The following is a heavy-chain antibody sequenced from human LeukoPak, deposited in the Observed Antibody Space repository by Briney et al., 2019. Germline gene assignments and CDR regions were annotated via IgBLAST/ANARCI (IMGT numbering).Heavy chain of an antibody. D-gene: IGHD4-17*01. J-gene: IGHJ6*02. Sequence: GGSLRLSCAASGFTFSSYAMSWVRQAPGKGLEWVSAISGSGGSTYYADSVKGRFTISRDNSKNTLYLQMNSLRAEDTAVYYCANKHDYGDYYYYGMDVWGQGTTVTVSS. CDR2: ISGSGGST. CDR1: GFTFSSYA. V-gene: IGHV3-23*01. CDR3: ANKHDYGDYYYYGMDV.